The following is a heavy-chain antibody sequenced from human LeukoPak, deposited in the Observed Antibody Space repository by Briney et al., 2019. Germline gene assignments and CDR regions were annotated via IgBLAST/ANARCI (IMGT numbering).Heavy chain of an antibody. Sequence: SVKVSCKASGYTFTGYYMHWVRQAPGQGLQWMGRIITTLGVINYAQEFQGRVTITAAKSTSTAYMELSSLRSEDTAVYYCARGRGIAAAGTLNYWGQGTLVTVSS. V-gene: IGHV1-69*04. CDR3: ARGRGIAAAGTLNY. J-gene: IGHJ4*02. CDR2: IITTLGVI. CDR1: GYTFTGYY. D-gene: IGHD6-13*01.